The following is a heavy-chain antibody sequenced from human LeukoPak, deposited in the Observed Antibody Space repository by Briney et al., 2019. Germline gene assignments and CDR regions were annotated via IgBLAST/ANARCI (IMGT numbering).Heavy chain of an antibody. CDR1: GGTFSSYA. V-gene: IGHV1-69*13. Sequence: SVKVSCKASGGTFSSYAISWVRQAPGQGLEWMGGIIPIFGTANYAQKFQGRVTITADESTSTAYMELSRLRSDDTAVYYCARAPSYAYYDSSGSSDYWGQGTLVTVSS. D-gene: IGHD3-22*01. J-gene: IGHJ4*02. CDR3: ARAPSYAYYDSSGSSDY. CDR2: IIPIFGTA.